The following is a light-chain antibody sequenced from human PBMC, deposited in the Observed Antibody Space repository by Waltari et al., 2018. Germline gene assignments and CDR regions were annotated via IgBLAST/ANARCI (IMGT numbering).Light chain of an antibody. V-gene: IGKV1-5*03. Sequence: DIQMTQSPSTLSASEGDRVPITCRASQSISSWLAWYQQKPGKAPKLLIYKASSLESGVPSRFSGSGSGTEFTLTISSLQPDDFATYYCQQYNTQYTFGQGTKLEIK. CDR3: QQYNTQYT. CDR2: KAS. J-gene: IGKJ2*01. CDR1: QSISSW.